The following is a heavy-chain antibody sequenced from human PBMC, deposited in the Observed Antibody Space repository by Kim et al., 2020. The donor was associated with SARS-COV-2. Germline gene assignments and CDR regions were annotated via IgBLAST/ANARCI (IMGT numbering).Heavy chain of an antibody. Sequence: SETLSLICNVSGGSISSSSYYWGWIRQSPGKGLEWIGNIYYSGSTYYNPSLKSRVTLSVDTSKNQFSLNLSSVTAADTAVYYCARVGTYFYDSSGYFFDYWGQGTLVAVSS. J-gene: IGHJ4*02. D-gene: IGHD3-22*01. CDR2: IYYSGST. CDR1: GGSISSSSYY. CDR3: ARVGTYFYDSSGYFFDY. V-gene: IGHV4-39*07.